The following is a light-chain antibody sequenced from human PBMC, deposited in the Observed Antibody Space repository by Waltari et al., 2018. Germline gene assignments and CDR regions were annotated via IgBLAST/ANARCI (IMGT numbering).Light chain of an antibody. CDR1: QSIRSY. V-gene: IGKV1-39*01. Sequence: DIQMTQSPSSLSASLGDRVTITCRASQSIRSYLNWYQQKPGKAPNLLIYAASSLQSGVPSRFSGSGSETDFTLTISSLQPEDFATYYCQQSYSTITFGGGTKVEIK. CDR3: QQSYSTIT. CDR2: AAS. J-gene: IGKJ4*01.